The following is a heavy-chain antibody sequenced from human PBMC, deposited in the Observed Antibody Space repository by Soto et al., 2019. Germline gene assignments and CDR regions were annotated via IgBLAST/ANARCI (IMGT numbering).Heavy chain of an antibody. Sequence: PGGSLSLSCAASGFTLSRHWMSWVRQAPGKGLEWVANIKRDGSEKYYVDSVKGRFTISRDNAKNSLYLQMNSLRAEDTAVYYCVREEKGMDVWGQGTTVTVSS. CDR3: VREEKGMDV. J-gene: IGHJ6*02. V-gene: IGHV3-7*05. CDR1: GFTLSRHW. CDR2: IKRDGSEK.